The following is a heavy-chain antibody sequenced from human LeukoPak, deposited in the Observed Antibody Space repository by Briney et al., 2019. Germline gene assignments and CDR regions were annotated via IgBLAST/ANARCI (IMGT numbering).Heavy chain of an antibody. Sequence: PSETLSLTCTVSGGSITGYDWNWIRQPAGQGLEWLGRVYSSGVGNYNPSLTSRVTMSVDTSKNQFSLKLTSLTAADTAVYYCAREEFLHEIDSSGYFVYWGQGTLVTVSS. CDR2: VYSSGVG. D-gene: IGHD3-22*01. CDR1: GGSITGYD. J-gene: IGHJ4*02. CDR3: AREEFLHEIDSSGYFVY. V-gene: IGHV4-4*07.